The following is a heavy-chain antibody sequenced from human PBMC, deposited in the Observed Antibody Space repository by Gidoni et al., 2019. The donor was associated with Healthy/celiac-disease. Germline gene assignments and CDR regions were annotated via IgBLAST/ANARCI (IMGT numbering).Heavy chain of an antibody. D-gene: IGHD5-18*01. Sequence: EVQLVESGGGLVQPGGSLRLSCAASGFTVSSHYMSWVRQAPRKGLELVSVIYSCGTTYYADSVKGRFTISRDNSKNTLYLQMNSLRAEDTAVYYCARDRSGYSYRLWLMGAFDIWGQGAMVTVSS. CDR1: GFTVSSHY. CDR3: ARDRSGYSYRLWLMGAFDI. CDR2: IYSCGTT. V-gene: IGHV3-66*01. J-gene: IGHJ3*02.